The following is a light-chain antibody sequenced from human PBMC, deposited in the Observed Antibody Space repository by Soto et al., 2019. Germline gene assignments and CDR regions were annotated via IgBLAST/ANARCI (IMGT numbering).Light chain of an antibody. V-gene: IGLV7-46*01. CDR2: DTN. Sequence: QAVVTQEPSLTVSPGGTVTLTCGSRTGAVTSGHYPYWFQLKPGQAPRTFIYDTNNKHSWTPARFSGSLLGGKAALTLSGAQPEDEAEYYCLLSYSGATVFGTGTKLTVL. CDR1: TGAVTSGHY. J-gene: IGLJ1*01. CDR3: LLSYSGATV.